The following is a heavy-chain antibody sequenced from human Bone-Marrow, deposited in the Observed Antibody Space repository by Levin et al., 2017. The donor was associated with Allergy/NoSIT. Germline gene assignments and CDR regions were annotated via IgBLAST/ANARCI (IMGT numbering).Heavy chain of an antibody. D-gene: IGHD3-16*01. CDR1: GNSMQYFY. CDR3: ARSLDATAYHPES. CDR2: TYSTTGGT. V-gene: IGHV4-59*08. J-gene: IGHJ4*02. Sequence: KTSETLSLTCTISGNSMQYFYCIWIRQPPGQALEWLAYTYSTTGGTVSNPSLESRITTSMDLSKNQFSLRLSSVTAADTAVYYCARSLDATAYHPESWGRGTLVTVSS.